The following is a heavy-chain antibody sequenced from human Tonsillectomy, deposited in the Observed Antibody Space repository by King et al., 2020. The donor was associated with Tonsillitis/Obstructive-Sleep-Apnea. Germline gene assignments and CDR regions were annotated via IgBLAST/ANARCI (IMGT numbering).Heavy chain of an antibody. CDR1: GYSFTSYW. V-gene: IGHV5-51*01. J-gene: IGHJ6*03. CDR3: ARHAPVVPAATYYYMDV. CDR2: IYPGDSDT. D-gene: IGHD2-2*01. Sequence: QLVQSGAEVKKPGESLKISCKGSGYSFTSYWIGWVRQMPGKGLEWMGIIYPGDSDTRYSPSFQGQVPISADKSISTAYLQWSSLKASDTAMYYCARHAPVVPAATYYYMDVWGKGTTVTVSS.